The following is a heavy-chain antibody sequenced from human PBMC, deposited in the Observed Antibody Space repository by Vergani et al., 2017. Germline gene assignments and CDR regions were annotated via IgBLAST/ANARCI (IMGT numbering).Heavy chain of an antibody. D-gene: IGHD7-27*01. J-gene: IGHJ6*04. Sequence: QVQLVQFGAEVKKPGASVKVSCKASGYTFTSYDINWVRQATGQGLEWMGWMNPNSGNTGYAQKFQGRVTMTRNTSVSTAYMELSSLRSEDTAVYYCARVLYTGWGQDVWGKGTTVTVSS. V-gene: IGHV1-8*01. CDR2: MNPNSGNT. CDR1: GYTFTSYD. CDR3: ARVLYTGWGQDV.